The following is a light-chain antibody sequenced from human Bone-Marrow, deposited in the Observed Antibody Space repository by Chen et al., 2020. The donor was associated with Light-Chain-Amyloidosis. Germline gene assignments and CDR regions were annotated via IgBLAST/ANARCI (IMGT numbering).Light chain of an antibody. Sequence: EIVMTPSPATLSVSPGERATLSCRASQSVGSKLAWYQQKPGQAPRLLTYGASTRATGVAARFSGSGSGTEFTLTISSLQSEEFAVYYCQQYNDWPRTFGQGTKVEIK. CDR3: QQYNDWPRT. CDR1: QSVGSK. V-gene: IGKV3-15*01. J-gene: IGKJ1*01. CDR2: GAS.